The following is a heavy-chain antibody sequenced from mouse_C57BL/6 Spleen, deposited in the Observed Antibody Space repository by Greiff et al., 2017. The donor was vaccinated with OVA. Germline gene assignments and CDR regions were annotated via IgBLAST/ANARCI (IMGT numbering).Heavy chain of an antibody. J-gene: IGHJ4*01. CDR1: GYSITSGYY. CDR2: ISYDGSN. D-gene: IGHD5-5*01. CDR3: ARDHYLYAMDY. V-gene: IGHV3-6*01. Sequence: ESGPGLVKPSQSLSLTCSVTGYSITSGYYWNWIRQFPGNKLEWMGYISYDGSNNYNPSLKNRISITRDTSKNQFFLKLNSVTTEDTATYYCARDHYLYAMDYWGQGTSVTVSS.